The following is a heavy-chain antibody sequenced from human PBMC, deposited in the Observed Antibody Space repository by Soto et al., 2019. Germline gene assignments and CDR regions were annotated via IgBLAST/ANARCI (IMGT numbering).Heavy chain of an antibody. V-gene: IGHV3-23*01. D-gene: IGHD1-26*01. CDR3: ARRGSGSYYDY. CDR2: IRGSGGST. J-gene: IGHJ4*02. Sequence: EVQLLESGGGLVQPGGSLRLSCAASGFTFSSYAMRWVRQAPVKGLEWVSAIRGSGGSTYYADSVKGRFTISRDNCKNTLYLKMNSLRAEDTAVYYCARRGSGSYYDYWGQGTLVTVSS. CDR1: GFTFSSYA.